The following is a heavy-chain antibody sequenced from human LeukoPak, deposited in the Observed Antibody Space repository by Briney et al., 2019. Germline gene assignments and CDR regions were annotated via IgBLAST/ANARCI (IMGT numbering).Heavy chain of an antibody. CDR3: ASYRGYSKIDY. CDR1: GGSISSYY. J-gene: IGHJ4*02. Sequence: SSETLSLTCTVSGGSISSYYWSWIRQPPGKGLEWIGCTHYSGATNYNPSLKSRVTISVDTSKNQLSLKLSSVTAADTAVYYCASYRGYSKIDYWGQGTLVTVSS. CDR2: THYSGAT. V-gene: IGHV4-59*01. D-gene: IGHD4-11*01.